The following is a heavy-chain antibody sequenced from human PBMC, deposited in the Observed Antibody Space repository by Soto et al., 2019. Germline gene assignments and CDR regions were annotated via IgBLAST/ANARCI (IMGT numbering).Heavy chain of an antibody. Sequence: ASVKVSCKASGYTFMSYGRSWVRQAPGEGLEWMGWISAYNGNTNYAQKLQGRVTMTRDTSTSTAYMELRSLRSDDTAVYYCARDGPTTGGFGYWGHGTLVTISS. CDR3: ARDGPTTGGFGY. J-gene: IGHJ5*01. CDR1: GYTFMSYG. CDR2: ISAYNGNT. D-gene: IGHD1-26*01. V-gene: IGHV1-18*01.